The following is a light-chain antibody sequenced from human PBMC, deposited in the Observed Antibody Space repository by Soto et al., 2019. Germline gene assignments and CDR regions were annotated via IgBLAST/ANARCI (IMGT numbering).Light chain of an antibody. V-gene: IGKV3-15*01. CDR1: QSVSSN. Sequence: EFVLTQSPATLSVSPGERATLSCRASQSVSSNLAWYQQKPGQAPRLLIYGASTRATGIPARFSGSGSGTEFTLTISSLQSEDFAVYYCQQYNNWPPRYTFGQGTKLEIK. CDR3: QQYNNWPPRYT. CDR2: GAS. J-gene: IGKJ2*01.